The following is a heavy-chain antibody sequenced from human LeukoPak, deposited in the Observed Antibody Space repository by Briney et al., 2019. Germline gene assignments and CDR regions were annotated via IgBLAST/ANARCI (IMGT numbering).Heavy chain of an antibody. CDR2: SRPGGEGA. D-gene: IGHD1-26*01. CDR3: AKDWVDGDSGIDY. J-gene: IGHJ4*02. CDR1: GFSFNGFA. V-gene: IGHV3-23*01. Sequence: GGSLRLSCAASGFSFNGFAMSWVRQAPGKGLEWVSSSRPGGEGAYYAESVKGRFTISRDISQNTLHLQMNSLTAEDTALYFCAKDWVDGDSGIDYWGQGTLVSVSS.